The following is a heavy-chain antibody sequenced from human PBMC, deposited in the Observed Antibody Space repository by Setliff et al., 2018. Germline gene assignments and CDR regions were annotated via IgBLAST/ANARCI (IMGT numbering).Heavy chain of an antibody. Sequence: LRLSCAASGFTFSSYWMSWVRQAPGKGLEWVANIKQDGSEKYYVDSVKGRFTISRDNAKNSLYLQMNSLRAEDTAVYYCARRQGLVGAHYYYYGMDVWGQGTTVTVSS. J-gene: IGHJ6*02. CDR2: IKQDGSEK. CDR1: GFTFSSYW. CDR3: ARRQGLVGAHYYYYGMDV. D-gene: IGHD1-26*01. V-gene: IGHV3-7*01.